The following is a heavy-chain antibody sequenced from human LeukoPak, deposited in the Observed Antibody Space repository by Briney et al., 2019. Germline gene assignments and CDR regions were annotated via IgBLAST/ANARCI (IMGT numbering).Heavy chain of an antibody. Sequence: ASVKVSCKASGGTFSSYAISWVRQAPGQGLEWMGRIIPILGIANYAQKFQGRVTITADKSTSTACMELSSLRSEDTAVYYCARDRCSGGSCYSMWGQGTLVTVSS. V-gene: IGHV1-69*04. CDR1: GGTFSSYA. J-gene: IGHJ4*02. D-gene: IGHD2-15*01. CDR3: ARDRCSGGSCYSM. CDR2: IIPILGIA.